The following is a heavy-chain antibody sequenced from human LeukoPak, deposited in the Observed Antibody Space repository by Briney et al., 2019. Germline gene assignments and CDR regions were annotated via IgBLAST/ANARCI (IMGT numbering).Heavy chain of an antibody. CDR3: ARDRGAVAGRRLGYYYYGMDV. J-gene: IGHJ6*04. V-gene: IGHV1-3*01. CDR2: INAGNGNT. CDR1: GYTFTSYA. Sequence: ASVKVSCKASGYTFTSYAMHWVRQAPGQRLEWMGWINAGNGNTKYSQKFQGRVTVTRDTSASTAYMELSSLRSEDTAVYYCARDRGAVAGRRLGYYYYGMDVWGKGTTVTVSS. D-gene: IGHD6-19*01.